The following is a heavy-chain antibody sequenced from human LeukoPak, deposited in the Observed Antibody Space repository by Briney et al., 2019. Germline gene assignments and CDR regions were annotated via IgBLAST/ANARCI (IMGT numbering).Heavy chain of an antibody. CDR3: ARGGATIGGNWFDP. J-gene: IGHJ5*02. D-gene: IGHD5-12*01. CDR1: GYTFTSYG. V-gene: IGHV1-18*01. Sequence: SVKVSCKASGYTFTSYGISWVRQAPGQGLEGMGWISAYNGNTNYAQKLQGRVTMTTDTSTSTAYMGLRSLRSDGTAVYYCARGGATIGGNWFDPWGQGTLVTVSS. CDR2: ISAYNGNT.